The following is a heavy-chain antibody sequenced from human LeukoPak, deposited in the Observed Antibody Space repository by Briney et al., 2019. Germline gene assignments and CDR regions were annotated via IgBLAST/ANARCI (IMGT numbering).Heavy chain of an antibody. CDR3: AKGLYSSGRDPLDDY. CDR2: VSGNGGNT. V-gene: IGHV3-23*01. Sequence: GGSLRLSCAASGFTFSNYAMSWVRQAPGKGLEWVSGVSGNGGNTYYADSVKGRFTISRDNSKNTLYLQMNSLRVGDTALYYCAKGLYSSGRDPLDDYWGQGTLVTVSS. CDR1: GFTFSNYA. D-gene: IGHD6-19*01. J-gene: IGHJ4*02.